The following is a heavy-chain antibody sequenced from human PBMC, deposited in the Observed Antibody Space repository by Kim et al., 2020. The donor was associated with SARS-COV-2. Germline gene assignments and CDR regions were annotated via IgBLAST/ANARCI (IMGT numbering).Heavy chain of an antibody. Sequence: GGSLRLSCAASGFTFSNAWMSWVRQAPGKGLEWVGRIKSKTDGGTTDYAAPVKGRFTISRDDSKNKLYLQMNRLKTEDTAVYYCTTDYGAASYYYYMDVWGKGTTVTVSS. CDR1: GFTFSNAW. V-gene: IGHV3-15*01. CDR2: IKSKTDGGTT. D-gene: IGHD6-25*01. CDR3: TTDYGAASYYYYMDV. J-gene: IGHJ6*03.